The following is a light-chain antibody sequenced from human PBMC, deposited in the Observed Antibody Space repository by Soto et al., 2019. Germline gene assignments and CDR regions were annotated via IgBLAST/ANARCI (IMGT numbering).Light chain of an antibody. CDR3: QQANSFPWT. CDR1: QGINSW. J-gene: IGKJ1*01. CDR2: AAS. Sequence: RPPSSVSASVGDRVTMTCRASQGINSWLAWYQQKPGKAPKLLIYAASNLQSGVPSRFSGSGSGTDFTLTISSLQPEDFATYYCQQANSFPWTFGQGTKVDIK. V-gene: IGKV1-12*01.